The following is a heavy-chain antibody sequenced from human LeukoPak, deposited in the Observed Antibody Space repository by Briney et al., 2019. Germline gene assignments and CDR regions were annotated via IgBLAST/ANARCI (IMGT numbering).Heavy chain of an antibody. D-gene: IGHD3-3*01. J-gene: IGHJ3*02. Sequence: GGSLRLSCEASGITFSSYDMSWVRQAPGKGLEWISAISDRGKTDYADSVRGRFTISRDNSKNTLYLQLSSLRAEDTAMYYCAKLPTIFGVADSFDIWGQGTFVTVSS. CDR1: GITFSSYD. V-gene: IGHV3-23*01. CDR3: AKLPTIFGVADSFDI. CDR2: ISDRGKT.